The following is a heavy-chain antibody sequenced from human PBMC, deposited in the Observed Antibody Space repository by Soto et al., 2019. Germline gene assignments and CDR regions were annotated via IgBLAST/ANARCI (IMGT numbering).Heavy chain of an antibody. CDR2: IFYDGYT. D-gene: IGHD6-13*01. V-gene: IGHV4-39*01. J-gene: IGHJ4*02. Sequence: SETLSLTCTVSGDSISGSPYFWGWIRQPPGKRLEWIGSIFYDGYTLYTPSLRSRVTISVDTSKNQISLKLASVAAADTATYFCARLQAAVPHYWGQGTLVTVSS. CDR3: ARLQAAVPHY. CDR1: GDSISGSPYF.